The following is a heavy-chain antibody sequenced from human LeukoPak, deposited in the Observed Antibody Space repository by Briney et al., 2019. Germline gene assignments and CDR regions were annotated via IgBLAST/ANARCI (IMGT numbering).Heavy chain of an antibody. D-gene: IGHD6-13*01. V-gene: IGHV4-31*03. J-gene: IGHJ4*02. CDR2: IYYSGST. CDR3: ARVPGVAAAGTVDY. Sequence: SETLSLTCTVSGGSISIGGYYWSWIRQHPGKGLEWIGYIYYSGSTYYNPSLKSRVTISVDTSKNQFSLKLSSVTAADTAVYYCARVPGVAAAGTVDYWGQGTLVTVSS. CDR1: GGSISIGGYY.